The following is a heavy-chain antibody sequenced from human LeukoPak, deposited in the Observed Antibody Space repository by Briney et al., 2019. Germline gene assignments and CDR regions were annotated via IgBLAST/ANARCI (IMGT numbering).Heavy chain of an antibody. CDR3: ARAPYDSSGYYDY. V-gene: IGHV4-30-2*01. CDR1: GGSISSGGYS. D-gene: IGHD3-22*01. CDR2: IYHSGST. J-gene: IGHJ4*02. Sequence: SETLSLTCAVSGGSISSGGYSWSWIRRPPGKGLEWIGYIYHSGSTYYNPSLKSRVTISVDRSKDQFSLKLSSVTAADTAVYYCARAPYDSSGYYDYWGQGTLVTVSS.